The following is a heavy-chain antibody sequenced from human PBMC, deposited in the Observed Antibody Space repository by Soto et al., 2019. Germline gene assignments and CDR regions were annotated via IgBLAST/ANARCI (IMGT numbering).Heavy chain of an antibody. Sequence: GGSLRLSCTASGFIFDDHAMHWVRLAPGKGLEWVSGVSASGLNTDYADPVKGRFYISRDNSKNMLYLQMNSLRAEDTAVYYCAKLSQRALYYYDMDVWGQGTTVTVSS. J-gene: IGHJ6*02. CDR3: AKLSQRALYYYDMDV. D-gene: IGHD3-3*02. CDR2: VSASGLNT. CDR1: GFIFDDHA. V-gene: IGHV3-23*01.